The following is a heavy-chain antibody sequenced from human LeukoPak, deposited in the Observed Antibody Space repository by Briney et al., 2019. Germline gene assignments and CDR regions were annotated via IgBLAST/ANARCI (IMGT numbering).Heavy chain of an antibody. J-gene: IGHJ4*02. V-gene: IGHV1-8*01. CDR3: ARGRGMSGSYGIDY. D-gene: IGHD1-26*01. CDR1: GYTFTSYD. CDR2: MNPNSGNT. Sequence: GASVKVSCKASGYTFTSYDINWVRQATGQGLEWMGWMNPNSGNTGYAQKFQGRVTMTRNTSISTAYMELSSLRSEDTAVYYCARGRGMSGSYGIDYWGQGTLVTVSS.